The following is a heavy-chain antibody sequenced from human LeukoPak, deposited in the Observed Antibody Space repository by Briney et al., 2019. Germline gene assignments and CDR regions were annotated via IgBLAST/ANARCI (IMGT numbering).Heavy chain of an antibody. V-gene: IGHV4-30-2*01. CDR1: GGSISSGGYS. CDR2: IYHSGST. Sequence: TSETLSLTCAVSGGSISSGGYSWSWIRQPPGKGLEWIGYIYHSGSTNYNPSLKSRVTISVDKSKNQFSLKLSSVTAADTAVYYCARHGGLYYFDYWGQGTLVTVSS. D-gene: IGHD3-16*01. CDR3: ARHGGLYYFDY. J-gene: IGHJ4*02.